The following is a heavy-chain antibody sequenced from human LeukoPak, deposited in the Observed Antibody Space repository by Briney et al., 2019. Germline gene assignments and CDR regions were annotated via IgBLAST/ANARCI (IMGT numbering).Heavy chain of an antibody. V-gene: IGHV1-69*04. D-gene: IGHD5-24*01. CDR1: GGTFSSYA. CDR3: AREEMATIGIDY. Sequence: SVKVSCKASGGTFSSYAISWVRQAPGQGLEWMGRIIPILGIANYAQKFQGRVTITADRSTSTAYMELSSLRSEDTAVYYCAREEMATIGIDYWGQGTLVTVSS. J-gene: IGHJ4*02. CDR2: IIPILGIA.